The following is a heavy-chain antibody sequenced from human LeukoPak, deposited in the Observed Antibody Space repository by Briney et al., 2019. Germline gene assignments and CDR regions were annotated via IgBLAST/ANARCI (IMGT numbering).Heavy chain of an antibody. CDR1: GGSISSYY. CDR3: ARGGGPAALSLPSSFDY. CDR2: IYYSGST. Sequence: SETLSLTCTVSGGSISSYYWSWIRQPPGKGLEWIGYIYYSGSTNYNPSLKSRVTISVDTSKNQFSLKLSSVTAADTAVYYCARGGGPAALSLPSSFDYWGQGTLVTVSS. V-gene: IGHV4-59*01. J-gene: IGHJ4*02. D-gene: IGHD2-2*01.